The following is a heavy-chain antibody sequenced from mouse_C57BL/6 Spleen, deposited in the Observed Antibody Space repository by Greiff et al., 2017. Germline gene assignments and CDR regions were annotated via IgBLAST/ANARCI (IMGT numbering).Heavy chain of an antibody. CDR2: IYPGDGDT. CDR3: ARQAYYSNSYAMDY. D-gene: IGHD2-5*01. V-gene: IGHV1-80*01. Sequence: VQLQQSGAELVKPGASVKISCKASGYAFSSYWMNWVKQRPGKGLEWIGQIYPGDGDTNYNGKFKGKATLTADKSSSTAYMQLSSLTSEDSAVYFCARQAYYSNSYAMDYWGQGTSVTVSS. CDR1: GYAFSSYW. J-gene: IGHJ4*01.